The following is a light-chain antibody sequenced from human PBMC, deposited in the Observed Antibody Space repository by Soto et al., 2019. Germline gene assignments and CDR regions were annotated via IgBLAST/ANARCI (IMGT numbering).Light chain of an antibody. CDR3: ASFTTSSTRV. V-gene: IGLV2-14*01. CDR1: SSDIGTYNY. J-gene: IGLJ1*01. CDR2: EVN. Sequence: QSALTQPASVSGSPGQSITVSCTGTSSDIGTYNYVSWYQQHPGKAPKVIIYEVNNRPSGVSNRFSGSKSDNTASLTISGLQAEDEADYYCASFTTSSTRVFGTGTKLTVL.